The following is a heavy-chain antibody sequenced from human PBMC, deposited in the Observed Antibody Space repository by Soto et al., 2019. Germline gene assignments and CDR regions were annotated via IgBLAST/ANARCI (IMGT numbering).Heavy chain of an antibody. V-gene: IGHV3-23*01. J-gene: IGHJ6*02. Sequence: GGSLRLSCAASGFTFSSYAMSWVRQAPGKGLEWVSAISGSGGSTYYADSVKGRFTISRDNSKNTLYLQMNSLRAEDTAVYYCAKGPQDLRYYYYYYGMDVWGPGPTGTVSS. CDR3: AKGPQDLRYYYYYYGMDV. CDR1: GFTFSSYA. CDR2: ISGSGGST.